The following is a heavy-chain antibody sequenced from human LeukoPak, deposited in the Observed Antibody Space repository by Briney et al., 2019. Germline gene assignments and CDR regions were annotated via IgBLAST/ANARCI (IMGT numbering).Heavy chain of an antibody. V-gene: IGHV3-15*01. D-gene: IGHD3-10*01. CDR2: IKSKTDGGTT. CDR3: TRGPAMIRGSPFYYFDY. J-gene: IGHJ4*02. CDR1: GFTFSSYG. Sequence: GGSLRLSCAASGFTFSSYGMHWVRQAPGKGLEWVGRIKSKTDGGTTDYAAPVKGSFTISKDDSKNTLYLQMNSLKTEDTAVYYCTRGPAMIRGSPFYYFDYWGQGTLVTVSS.